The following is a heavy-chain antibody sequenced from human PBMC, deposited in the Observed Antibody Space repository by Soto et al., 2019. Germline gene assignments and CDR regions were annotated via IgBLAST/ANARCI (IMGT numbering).Heavy chain of an antibody. CDR1: GFSFSTYS. D-gene: IGHD3-22*01. J-gene: IGHJ4*02. CDR3: ARERVAGYYNVIGY. Sequence: QVQLVESGGGVVQPGRSLRLSCAASGFSFSTYSMHWVRQAPGKGLEWVAVLSYDVRNKFYADSVKGRFIISRDNAKSTLYLQMSSLRTEDTAMYYCARERVAGYYNVIGYWGQGTLVTVSS. V-gene: IGHV3-30*04. CDR2: LSYDVRNK.